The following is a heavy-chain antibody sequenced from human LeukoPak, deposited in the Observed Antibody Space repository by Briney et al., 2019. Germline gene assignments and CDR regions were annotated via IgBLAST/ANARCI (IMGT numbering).Heavy chain of an antibody. D-gene: IGHD3-9*01. CDR2: IKKDGSEK. Sequence: GGSLRLSCAASGFSLSNYWMNWVRQAPGKGLEWVANIKKDGSEKNYVDSVKGRFTIYRDNAKNSLILQMNSLRDEDTAVYYCARGVWAPFDAWGQGTLVSVSS. V-gene: IGHV3-7*01. CDR1: GFSLSNYW. J-gene: IGHJ4*02. CDR3: ARGVWAPFDA.